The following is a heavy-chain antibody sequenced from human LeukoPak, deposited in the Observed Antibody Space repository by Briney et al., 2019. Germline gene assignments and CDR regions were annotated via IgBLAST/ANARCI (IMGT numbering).Heavy chain of an antibody. J-gene: IGHJ4*02. Sequence: SETLSLTCTVSGGSISSSSYYWGWIRQPPGKGLEWIGRIYYSGSTYYNPSLKSRFTISVDTSKNQFSLKLSSVTAADTAVYYCARDRYYYYGSGSYYLFDYWGQGTLVTVSS. CDR3: ARDRYYYYGSGSYYLFDY. CDR1: GGSISSSSYY. V-gene: IGHV4-39*07. CDR2: IYYSGST. D-gene: IGHD3-10*01.